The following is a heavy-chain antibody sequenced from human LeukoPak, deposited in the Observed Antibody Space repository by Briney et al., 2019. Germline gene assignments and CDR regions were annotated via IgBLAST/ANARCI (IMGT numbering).Heavy chain of an antibody. CDR2: ISSSSSSI. V-gene: IGHV3-48*01. CDR3: VTDSPVY. Sequence: GGALKLSLAASGFTFSSNSLHLVPQAPGKGLGWVSFISSSSSSIFYADSVKGRFTIPRDNAKNSLYLQMKSLRVEDSAVYYFVTDSPVYCGQGKLVSVSS. CDR1: GFTFSSNS. J-gene: IGHJ4*02.